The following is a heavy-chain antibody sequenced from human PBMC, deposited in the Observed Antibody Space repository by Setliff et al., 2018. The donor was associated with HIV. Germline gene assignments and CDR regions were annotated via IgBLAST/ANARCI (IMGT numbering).Heavy chain of an antibody. Sequence: TSETLSLTCPVSGVSITSHYWNWIRQSPGKGLEWIGFGHHSGHTRQNPSLASRVTISVDMSKNQFSLKLNSLSAADTAVYYCARWESAQKAFNPWGHGTMVTVS. CDR3: ARWESAQKAFNP. J-gene: IGHJ3*01. V-gene: IGHV4-4*09. CDR1: GVSITSHY. D-gene: IGHD1-26*01. CDR2: GHHSGHT.